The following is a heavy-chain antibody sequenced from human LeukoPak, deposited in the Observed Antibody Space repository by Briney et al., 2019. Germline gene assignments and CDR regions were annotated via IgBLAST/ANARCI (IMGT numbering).Heavy chain of an antibody. CDR3: AKSAYYDASGYYREYYFDY. D-gene: IGHD3-22*01. V-gene: IGHV3-23*01. J-gene: IGHJ4*02. CDR2: ISGSGGST. CDR1: GFTFSSYA. Sequence: GGSLRLSCAASGFTFSSYAMSWVRQAPGKGLEWVSAISGSGGSTYYADSVKGRFTISRDKTKNTLYLQMNSLRAEDTAVYYCAKSAYYDASGYYREYYFDYWGQGTLVTVSS.